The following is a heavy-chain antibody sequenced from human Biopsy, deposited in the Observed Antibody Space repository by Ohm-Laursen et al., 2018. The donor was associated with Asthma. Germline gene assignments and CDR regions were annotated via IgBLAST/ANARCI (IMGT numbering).Heavy chain of an antibody. Sequence: GSLRLSCSASGFVFSQCGMHWVRQAPGKGLVWVSRINGDGSSTSYADSVKGRFTISRDNAKKKLSLQMNSLRAEDTAVYYCARGYDSSSWGQGTPVTVAS. CDR1: GFVFSQCG. J-gene: IGHJ5*02. V-gene: IGHV3-74*01. CDR3: ARGYDSSS. CDR2: INGDGSST. D-gene: IGHD6-6*01.